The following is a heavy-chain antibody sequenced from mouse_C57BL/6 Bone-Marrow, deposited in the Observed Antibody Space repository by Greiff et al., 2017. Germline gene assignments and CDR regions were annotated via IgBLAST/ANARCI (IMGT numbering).Heavy chain of an antibody. CDR3: ARDDPRGDYFDY. Sequence: EVKLMESGGGLVQSGRSLRLSCATSGFTFSDFYMEWVRQAPGKGLEWIAASRNKANDYTTEYSASVKGRFIVSRDTSQSILYLQMNALRAEDTAIYYCARDDPRGDYFDYWGQGTTLTVSS. J-gene: IGHJ2*01. CDR2: SRNKANDYTT. V-gene: IGHV7-1*01. CDR1: GFTFSDFY.